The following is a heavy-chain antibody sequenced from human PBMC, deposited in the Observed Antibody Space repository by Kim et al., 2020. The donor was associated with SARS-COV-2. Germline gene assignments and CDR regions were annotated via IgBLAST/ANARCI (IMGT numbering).Heavy chain of an antibody. V-gene: IGHV3-21*01. CDR1: GFTFSSYN. J-gene: IGHJ4*02. D-gene: IGHD6-6*01. Sequence: GGSLRLSCAASGFTFSSYNINWVRQAPGKGLEWVSFISSSGDHIYYADSVKGRFTISRDNDKNSLYLQMTSLRAEDTAVYYCARDFRYMYTGSPFQYWGQGTLVTVSS. CDR2: ISSSGDHI. CDR3: ARDFRYMYTGSPFQY.